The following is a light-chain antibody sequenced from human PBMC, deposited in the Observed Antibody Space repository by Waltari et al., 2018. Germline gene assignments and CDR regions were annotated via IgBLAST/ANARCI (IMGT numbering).Light chain of an antibody. CDR2: GAS. Sequence: IMLTQSPGTLSLSPGERATLSCRASQSISRYLAWYQQKPGQAPRLLIYGASNRATGIHDRFSGSGSGTDFSLSISGLEAEDSAVYYCQHHFRLPATFGQGTKVEIK. CDR1: QSISRY. J-gene: IGKJ1*01. V-gene: IGKV3-20*01. CDR3: QHHFRLPAT.